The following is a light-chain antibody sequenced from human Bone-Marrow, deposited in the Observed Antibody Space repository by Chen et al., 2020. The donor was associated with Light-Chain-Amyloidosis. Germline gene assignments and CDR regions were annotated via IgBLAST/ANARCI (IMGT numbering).Light chain of an antibody. CDR1: SGSIASNY. J-gene: IGLJ3*02. CDR2: EDN. CDR3: QSYDSSNSWV. Sequence: NFMLTQPHSVSESPGKTVTISCTGSSGSIASNYVQWYQQRPGSAPTTVIYEDNQRPSGVPDRFSGSIDSSSNSASLTISGLKTEDEADYYCQSYDSSNSWVFRGGTKLTVL. V-gene: IGLV6-57*02.